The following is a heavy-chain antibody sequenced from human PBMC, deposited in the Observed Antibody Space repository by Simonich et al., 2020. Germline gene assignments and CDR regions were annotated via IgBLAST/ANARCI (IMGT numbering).Heavy chain of an antibody. J-gene: IGHJ4*02. CDR3: ARGGLYFDY. Sequence: QVQLQESGPGLVKPSETLSLTCTVSGGSISSYSWSWIRQPPGKGLEWIGYIYYSGITNYNPSLKSRVTISVDTSKNQFSLKLSSVTAADTAVYYCARGGLYFDYWGQGTLVTVSS. CDR2: IYYSGIT. CDR1: GGSISSYS. D-gene: IGHD2-15*01. V-gene: IGHV4-59*01.